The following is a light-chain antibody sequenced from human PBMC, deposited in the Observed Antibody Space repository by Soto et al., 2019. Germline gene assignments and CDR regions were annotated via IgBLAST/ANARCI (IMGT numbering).Light chain of an antibody. V-gene: IGKV1-5*01. CDR2: DAA. CDR1: QSISNK. Sequence: DIQMTQSPSTLSASVGDRVTITWRASQSISNKLAWYQQKPGKAPKVLIFDAATLESGVPSRFSASGSGTDFSLTISSLQPDDSATYYCQHYAFLWTFGQGTKVDIK. J-gene: IGKJ1*01. CDR3: QHYAFLWT.